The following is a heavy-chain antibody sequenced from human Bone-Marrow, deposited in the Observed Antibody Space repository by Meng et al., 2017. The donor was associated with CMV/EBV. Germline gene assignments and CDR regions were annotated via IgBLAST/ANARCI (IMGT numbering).Heavy chain of an antibody. CDR1: GGSVSSGSYY. Sequence: GSLRLSCTVSGGSVSSGSYYWSWIRQPPGKGLEWIGYIYYSGSTNYNPSLKSRVTISVDTSKNQFSLKLSSVTAADTAVYYCARVGSSTAFDFDNWGQGTLVTVSS. J-gene: IGHJ4*02. V-gene: IGHV4-61*01. D-gene: IGHD2-2*01. CDR2: IYYSGST. CDR3: ARVGSSTAFDFDN.